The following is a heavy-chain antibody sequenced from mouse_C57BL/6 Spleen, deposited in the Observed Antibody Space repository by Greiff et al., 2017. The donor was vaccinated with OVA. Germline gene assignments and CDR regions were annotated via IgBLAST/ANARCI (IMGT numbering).Heavy chain of an antibody. CDR2: INPGRGGT. CDR1: GYAFTNYL. V-gene: IGHV1-54*01. J-gene: IGHJ1*03. CDR3: ARRGASNYWYFDV. D-gene: IGHD2-5*01. Sequence: QVQLQQSGAELVRPGTSVKVSCKASGYAFTNYLIEWVKQRPGQGLEWIGVINPGRGGTNYNEKFKGKATLTADKSSSTAYMQLSSLTSEDSAVYFCARRGASNYWYFDVWGTGTTVTVSS.